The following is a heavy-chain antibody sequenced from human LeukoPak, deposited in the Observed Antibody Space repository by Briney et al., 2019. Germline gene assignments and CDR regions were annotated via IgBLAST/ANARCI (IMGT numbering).Heavy chain of an antibody. CDR3: AADPWCGGDCYQFDY. J-gene: IGHJ4*02. D-gene: IGHD2-21*02. V-gene: IGHV1-58*01. Sequence: TSVKISCKASGFTFTSSAVQWVRQARGQRLEWIGWIVVGSGNTNYAQKFQERVTITRDMSTGTAYMELSSLRSEDTAVYYCAADPWCGGDCYQFDYWGQGTLVTVSS. CDR2: IVVGSGNT. CDR1: GFTFTSSA.